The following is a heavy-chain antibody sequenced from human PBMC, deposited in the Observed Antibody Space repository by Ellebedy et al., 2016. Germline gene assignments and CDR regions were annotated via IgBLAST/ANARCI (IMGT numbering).Heavy chain of an antibody. J-gene: IGHJ4*02. V-gene: IGHV4-34*01. CDR3: AREYGSGHYYFDY. CDR2: INHSGST. CDR1: GGSFSGYY. Sequence: GSLRLSXAVYGGSFSGYYWSWIRQPPGKGLEWIGEINHSGSTNYNPSLKSRVTISVDTSKNQFSLKLSSVTAADTAVYYCAREYGSGHYYFDYWGQGTLVTVSS. D-gene: IGHD3-10*01.